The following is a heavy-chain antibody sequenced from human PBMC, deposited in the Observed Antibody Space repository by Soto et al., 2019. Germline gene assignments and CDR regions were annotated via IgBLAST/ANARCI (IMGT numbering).Heavy chain of an antibody. J-gene: IGHJ4*02. CDR3: ARKEYYFDY. Sequence: SETLSLTCTVSGGSISGYFWTWIRQPPGKGLEWIGYISHTGITNYNSSLKSRVTMSVDTSKNRFSLRVSSLTAADTAVYYCARKEYYFDYWGQGILVTVSS. CDR2: ISHTGIT. D-gene: IGHD3-10*01. V-gene: IGHV4-59*01. CDR1: GGSISGYF.